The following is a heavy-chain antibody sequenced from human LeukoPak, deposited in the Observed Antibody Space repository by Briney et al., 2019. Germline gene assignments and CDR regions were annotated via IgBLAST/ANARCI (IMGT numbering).Heavy chain of an antibody. CDR1: GDSISSSSYY. CDR3: ARKRWLQPFDY. V-gene: IGHV4-39*01. D-gene: IGHD5-24*01. J-gene: IGHJ4*02. Sequence: PSETLSLTCTVSGDSISSSSYYWDWNRQPPGKGLEWIGSIYYSGSTYYNPSLKSRVTISVDTSKNQFSLKLRSVTAADTAVYYCARKRWLQPFDYWGQGTLVTVSS. CDR2: IYYSGST.